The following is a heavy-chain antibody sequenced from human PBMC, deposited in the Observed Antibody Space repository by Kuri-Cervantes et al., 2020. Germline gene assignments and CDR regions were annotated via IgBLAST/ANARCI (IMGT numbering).Heavy chain of an antibody. D-gene: IGHD6-19*01. CDR3: ARERLAVAGLHGWFDP. CDR2: IKCDGSEK. CDR1: GFTFSSSW. J-gene: IGHJ5*02. V-gene: IGHV3-52*01. Sequence: GGSLRLSCAASGFTFSSSWMHWVCQAPEKGLEWVADIKCDGSEKYYVDSVKGRLTISRDNAKNSLYLQMNSLRDEDTAVYYCARERLAVAGLHGWFDPWGQGTLVTVSS.